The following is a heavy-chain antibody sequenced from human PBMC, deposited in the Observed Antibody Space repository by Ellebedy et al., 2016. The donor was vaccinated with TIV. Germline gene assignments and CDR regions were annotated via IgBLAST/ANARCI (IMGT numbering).Heavy chain of an antibody. D-gene: IGHD2-21*02. CDR1: GYTFTGYY. CDR3: ARDFLYCGGDCYPYHGMDV. Sequence: AASVKVSCKASGYTFTGYYMHWVRQAPGQGLEWMGWINPNSGGTNYAQKFQGWVTMTRDTSTSTAYMELSRLRSDDTAVYYCARDFLYCGGDCYPYHGMDVWGQGTTVTVSS. J-gene: IGHJ6*02. V-gene: IGHV1-2*04. CDR2: INPNSGGT.